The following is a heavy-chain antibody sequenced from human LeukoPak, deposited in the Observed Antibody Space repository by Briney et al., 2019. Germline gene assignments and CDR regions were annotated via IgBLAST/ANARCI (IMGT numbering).Heavy chain of an antibody. V-gene: IGHV4-34*01. J-gene: IGHJ4*02. CDR3: ARGGLDTRRGGYFDY. Sequence: SETLSLTCAVYGGSFSGFYWSWVRQPPGKGLEWIGEISHSGTTYFNPSLKSRVTVSVDTSKSQFSLRLDSTTAADTAVYYCARGGLDTRRGGYFDYWGQGILVTVSS. D-gene: IGHD5-18*01. CDR2: ISHSGTT. CDR1: GGSFSGFY.